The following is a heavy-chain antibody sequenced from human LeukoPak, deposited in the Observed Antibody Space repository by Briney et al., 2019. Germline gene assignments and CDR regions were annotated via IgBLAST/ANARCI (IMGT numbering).Heavy chain of an antibody. V-gene: IGHV3-21*01. CDR2: ISSSSGYS. D-gene: IGHD6-13*01. J-gene: IGHJ4*02. CDR3: AREASGSWYLDF. Sequence: PGGSLRLSCAASGFTFSSYSVNWVRQAPGKGLEWVSSISSSSGYSYYADSVKGRFTISRDNAKNSLYLQMNSLRAEDTAVYYCAREASGSWYLDFWGQGTLVTVSS. CDR1: GFTFSSYS.